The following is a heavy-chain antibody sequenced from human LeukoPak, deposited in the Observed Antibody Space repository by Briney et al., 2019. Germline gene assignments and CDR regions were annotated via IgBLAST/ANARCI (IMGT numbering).Heavy chain of an antibody. CDR2: INYSGST. V-gene: IGHV4-59*08. J-gene: IGHJ3*01. D-gene: IGHD6-13*01. CDR3: AKGVRIANV. CDR1: GDSISGFY. Sequence: TTSETLSLTCTVSGDSISGFYWSWIRQPPGKGLEWIGYINYSGSTKYNPSLESRVTISVDTSKNQFSLKLKSVTAADTAVYYCAKGVRIANVWGQGTMVTVSS.